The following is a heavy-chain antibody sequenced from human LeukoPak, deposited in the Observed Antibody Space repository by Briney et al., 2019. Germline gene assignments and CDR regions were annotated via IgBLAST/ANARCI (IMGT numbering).Heavy chain of an antibody. Sequence: SETLSLTCTVSGGSISSYYWSWIRQPPGKGLEWIGYIYYSGSTNYNPSLKSRVTISVDTSKNQFSLKLSSVTAADTAVYYCARGYDSSGYYTLRYYYYMDVWGKGTTVTVSS. CDR1: GGSISSYY. CDR3: ARGYDSSGYYTLRYYYYMDV. J-gene: IGHJ6*03. D-gene: IGHD3-22*01. V-gene: IGHV4-59*12. CDR2: IYYSGST.